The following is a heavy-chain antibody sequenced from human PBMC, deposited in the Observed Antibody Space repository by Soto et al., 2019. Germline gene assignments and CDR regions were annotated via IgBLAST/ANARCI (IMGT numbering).Heavy chain of an antibody. V-gene: IGHV3-23*01. J-gene: IGHJ4*02. D-gene: IGHD2-15*01. CDR2: ISASGTS. CDR1: GFTFDDYA. CDR3: ARYSRNFDY. Sequence: SLRLSCAASGFTFDDYAMHWVRQAPGKGLEWVSDISASGTSYYADSVKGRFTISRDNSKNTLYLQMNGLRAEDTAIYYCARYSRNFDYWGQGILVTVSS.